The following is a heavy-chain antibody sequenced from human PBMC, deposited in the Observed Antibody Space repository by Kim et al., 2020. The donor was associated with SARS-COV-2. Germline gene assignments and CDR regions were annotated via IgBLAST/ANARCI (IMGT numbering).Heavy chain of an antibody. J-gene: IGHJ6*03. CDR2: IDWDDDK. D-gene: IGHD4-4*01. CDR1: GFSLLTRGVC. V-gene: IGHV2-70*11. CDR3: ARIRGIVTTWSQSYHYFMDV. Sequence: SGPTLVNPTQTLTLTCTFSGFSLLTRGVCVNWIRQPPGKALEWLARIDWDDDKYYNTSLKTRVTISKDTSKNQVVLTMTNMDPVDTATYYCARIRGIVTTWSQSYHYFMDVWGKGTTVTVSS.